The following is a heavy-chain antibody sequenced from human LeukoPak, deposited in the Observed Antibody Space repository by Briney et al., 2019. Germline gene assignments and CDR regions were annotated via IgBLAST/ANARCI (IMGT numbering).Heavy chain of an antibody. CDR3: APWRAAAGLLFDY. CDR2: IYSGGST. J-gene: IGHJ4*02. V-gene: IGHV3-53*05. D-gene: IGHD6-13*01. Sequence: GGSLRLSCAASGFTVSSNYMSWVRQAPGKGLEWVSVIYSGGSTYYADSVKGRFTISRDNSKNTLYLQMNSLRAEDTAVYYCAPWRAAAGLLFDYWGQGTLVTVSS. CDR1: GFTVSSNY.